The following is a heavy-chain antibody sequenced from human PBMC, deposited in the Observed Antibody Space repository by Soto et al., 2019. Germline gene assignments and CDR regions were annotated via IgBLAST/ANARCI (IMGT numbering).Heavy chain of an antibody. CDR2: IYYSGST. J-gene: IGHJ4*02. CDR3: ARHSIYSEFDY. CDR1: GGSISSYY. Sequence: SETLSLTCTVSGGSISSYYRSWIRQPPGKGLEWVGYIYYSGSTNYNPSLKSRVTISVDTSKNQFSLKLTSVTATDTAVYYCARHSIYSEFDYWGQGTQVTVSS. V-gene: IGHV4-59*08. D-gene: IGHD1-26*01.